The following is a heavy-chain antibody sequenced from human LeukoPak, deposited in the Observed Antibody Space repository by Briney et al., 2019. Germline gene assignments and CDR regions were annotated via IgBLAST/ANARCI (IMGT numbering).Heavy chain of an antibody. V-gene: IGHV4-39*01. CDR3: ARAFRARYFDF. CDR2: IYYSGST. D-gene: IGHD2/OR15-2a*01. J-gene: IGHJ2*01. Sequence: SETLSLTCTVSGGSITTSSYYWGWIRQPPGKGLEWIGIIYYSGSTYYNPSLKGRVTISVDTSKNQFSLKLSSVTAADTVVYYCARAFRARYFDFWGRGTLVTVSS. CDR1: GGSITTSSYY.